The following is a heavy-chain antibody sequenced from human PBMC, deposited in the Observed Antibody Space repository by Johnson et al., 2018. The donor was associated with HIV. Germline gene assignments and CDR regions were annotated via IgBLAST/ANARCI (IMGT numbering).Heavy chain of an antibody. J-gene: IGHJ3*02. Sequence: QVQLVESGGGVVQPGRSLRLSCAASAFTFSSYGMHWVRQAPGKGLEWVAVISFDGSNKYYADSVKGRFTISRDNSKNTLYLQMNSLRAEDTAVYYCARAHDAFDIWGQGTMVTVSS. CDR3: ARAHDAFDI. CDR1: AFTFSSYG. CDR2: ISFDGSNK. V-gene: IGHV3-30*03.